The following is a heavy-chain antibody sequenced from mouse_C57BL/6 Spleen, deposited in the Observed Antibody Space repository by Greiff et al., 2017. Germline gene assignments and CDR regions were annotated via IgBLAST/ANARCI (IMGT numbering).Heavy chain of an antibody. CDR2: ISSGGSYT. CDR3: ARHDYDGYYYAMDA. J-gene: IGHJ4*01. CDR1: GFTFSSSG. V-gene: IGHV5-6*01. Sequence: EVHLVESGGDLVKPGGSLKLSCAASGFTFSSSGMSWVRQTPDKRLEWVATISSGGSYTYYPGSVKGRFTISRDNAKNTLYLQMSSLKSGDTAMYYCARHDYDGYYYAMDARGQSASVTVFS. D-gene: IGHD2-4*01.